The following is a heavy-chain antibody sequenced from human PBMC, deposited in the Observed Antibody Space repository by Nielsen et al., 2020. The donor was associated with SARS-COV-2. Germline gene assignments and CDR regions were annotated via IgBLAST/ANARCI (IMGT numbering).Heavy chain of an antibody. Sequence: GESLKISCAVSGFTISNYGMQWVRQAPGKGLEWVATMSHDGRLKWYADSVKGRFTISRDYSKGTLHLQMNSLRPDDTAVYYCAKDTRSGLVRGVITDYWGQGTLVTVSS. CDR1: GFTISNYG. J-gene: IGHJ4*02. CDR2: MSHDGRLK. CDR3: AKDTRSGLVRGVITDY. V-gene: IGHV3-30*18. D-gene: IGHD3-10*01.